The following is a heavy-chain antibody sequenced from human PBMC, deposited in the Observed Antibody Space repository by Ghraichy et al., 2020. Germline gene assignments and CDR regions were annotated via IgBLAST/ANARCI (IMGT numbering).Heavy chain of an antibody. J-gene: IGHJ3*02. CDR1: GYTFTNYG. Sequence: ASVKVSCKASGYTFTNYGISWVRQAPGQGLEWMGWISAYNGNTDYAQKLQGRVTMTTDTSTSTAYMELRSLRSDDTAVYYCARQTYCRKGVCYRPSADAFDIWGQGTMVTVSS. CDR3: ARQTYCRKGVCYRPSADAFDI. CDR2: ISAYNGNT. D-gene: IGHD2-8*01. V-gene: IGHV1-18*01.